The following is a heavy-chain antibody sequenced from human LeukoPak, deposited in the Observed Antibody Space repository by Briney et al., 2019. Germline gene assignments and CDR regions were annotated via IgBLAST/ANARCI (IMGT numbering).Heavy chain of an antibody. CDR2: ISAYNGNT. CDR3: ARGLYGSSWYQGFDP. J-gene: IGHJ5*02. Sequence: VASVKVSCKASGYTFTSYGISWGRQAPGQGLEWMGWISAYNGNTNYAQKLQGRVTMTTDTSTSTAYMELRSLRSDDTAVYYCARGLYGSSWYQGFDPWGQGTLVTVSS. V-gene: IGHV1-18*01. D-gene: IGHD6-13*01. CDR1: GYTFTSYG.